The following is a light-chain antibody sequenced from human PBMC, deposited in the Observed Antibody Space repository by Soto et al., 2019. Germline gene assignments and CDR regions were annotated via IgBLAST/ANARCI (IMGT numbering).Light chain of an antibody. CDR2: DNS. CDR1: NSNIGNNY. J-gene: IGLJ3*02. V-gene: IGLV1-51*01. CDR3: ATWDTSLSTGWV. Sequence: QSVLTQPPSVSAAPGQKVTIACSGGNSNIGNNYVSWYRQFPGTAPKLLIYDNSKRPSGIPDRFSGSKSGTSATLGITGLQTGDEADYFCATWDTSLSTGWVFGGGTQLTVL.